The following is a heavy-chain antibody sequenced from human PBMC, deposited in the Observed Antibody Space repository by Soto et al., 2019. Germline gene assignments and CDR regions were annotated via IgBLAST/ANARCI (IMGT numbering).Heavy chain of an antibody. CDR1: GFTFRNYA. J-gene: IGHJ6*03. CDR2: VSGSGDST. V-gene: IGHV3-23*01. CDR3: AKEAWLNYYYYMDV. D-gene: IGHD5-12*01. Sequence: GGSLRLSCAASGFTFRNYAMSWVRQAPGKGLEWVSAVSGSGDSTYYADSVKGRFTISRDNSKNTLYLQMNSLRAEDTAVYYCAKEAWLNYYYYMDVWGKGTTVTVS.